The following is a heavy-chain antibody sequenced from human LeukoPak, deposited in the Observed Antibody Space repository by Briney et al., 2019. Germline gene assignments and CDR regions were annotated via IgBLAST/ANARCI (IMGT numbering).Heavy chain of an antibody. V-gene: IGHV3-48*02. D-gene: IGHD2-15*01. Sequence: GESLRRSCAASGFTFSSYSMNWVRQAPGKGLEWVSYISSSSSTIYYADSVKGRFTISRDNAKNSLYLQMNSLRDEDTAVYYCARDGGPCSGGSCYPPYYYGMDVWGQGTTVTVSS. CDR3: ARDGGPCSGGSCYPPYYYGMDV. CDR2: ISSSSSTI. CDR1: GFTFSSYS. J-gene: IGHJ6*02.